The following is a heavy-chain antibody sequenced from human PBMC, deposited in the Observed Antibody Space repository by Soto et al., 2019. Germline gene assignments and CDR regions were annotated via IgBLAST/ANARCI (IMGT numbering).Heavy chain of an antibody. CDR1: GFTFSRYG. Sequence: QVQLVESGGGVVQPERSLRLSCAASGFTFSRYGMHWVRQTPGKGLEWVAVISDNGSDKYYGDSVKGRFTISRDNSKNTLDLQMNSLRAEDTAVYFCSRDPFGQTYPVFYDYWGQGTLVTVSS. CDR3: SRDPFGQTYPVFYDY. V-gene: IGHV3-30*03. CDR2: ISDNGSDK. J-gene: IGHJ4*02. D-gene: IGHD3-3*01.